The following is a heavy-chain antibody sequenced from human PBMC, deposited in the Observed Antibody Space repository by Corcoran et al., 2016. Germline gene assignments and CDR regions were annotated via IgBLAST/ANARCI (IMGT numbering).Heavy chain of an antibody. J-gene: IGHJ3*02. CDR1: GFSLSTSGMC. CDR3: ARGGYYYDSSGYPVDAFDI. V-gene: IGHV2-70*01. Sequence: QVTLRESGPAQVKPTQTLTLTCTFSGFSLSTSGMCVSWIRQPPGKALEWLALIDWDDDKYYSTSLKTRLTISKDTSKNQVVLTMTNMDPVDTATYYCARGGYYYDSSGYPVDAFDIWGQGTMVTVSS. D-gene: IGHD3-22*01. CDR2: IDWDDDK.